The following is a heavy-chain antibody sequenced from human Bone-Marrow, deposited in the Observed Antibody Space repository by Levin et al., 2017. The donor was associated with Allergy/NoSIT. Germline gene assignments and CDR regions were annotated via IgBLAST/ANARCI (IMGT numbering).Heavy chain of an antibody. J-gene: IGHJ4*02. Sequence: SQTLSLTCTVSGGSISSYYWSWIRQPPGKGLEWIGYIYYSGSTNYNPSLKSRVTISVDTSKNQFSLKLTSVTAADTAVYYCARSAPRDGYSSKIFDYWGQGTLVTVSS. CDR2: IYYSGST. D-gene: IGHD5-24*01. CDR3: ARSAPRDGYSSKIFDY. CDR1: GGSISSYY. V-gene: IGHV4-59*01.